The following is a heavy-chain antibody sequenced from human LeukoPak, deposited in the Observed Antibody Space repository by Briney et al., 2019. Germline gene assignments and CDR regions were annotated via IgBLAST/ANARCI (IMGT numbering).Heavy chain of an antibody. CDR1: GYTFTSYA. Sequence: ASVKVSCKASGYTFTSYAMHWVRQAPGQRLEWMGWINAGNGNTKYSQKFQGRVTITRDTSTSTAYMELRSLRSDDTAVYYCARGPKQDYDYWGQGTLVTVSS. CDR2: INAGNGNT. J-gene: IGHJ4*02. D-gene: IGHD2-15*01. CDR3: ARGPKQDYDY. V-gene: IGHV1-3*01.